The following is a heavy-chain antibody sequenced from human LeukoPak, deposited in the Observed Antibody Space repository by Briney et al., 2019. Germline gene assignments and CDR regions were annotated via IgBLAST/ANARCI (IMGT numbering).Heavy chain of an antibody. Sequence: ASVKVSCKASGGTFSSYAISWVRQAPGQGLAWMGRIIPILGIANYAQKFQGRVTITADKSTSTAYMELSSLRSEDTAVYYCARAWSSSGWYVDYWGQGTLVTVSS. J-gene: IGHJ4*02. CDR2: IIPILGIA. CDR3: ARAWSSSGWYVDY. V-gene: IGHV1-69*04. D-gene: IGHD6-19*01. CDR1: GGTFSSYA.